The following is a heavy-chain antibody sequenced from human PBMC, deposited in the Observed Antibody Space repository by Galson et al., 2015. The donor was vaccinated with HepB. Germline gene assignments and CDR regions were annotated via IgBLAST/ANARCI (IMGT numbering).Heavy chain of an antibody. CDR2: INSDGSST. CDR1: GFTFSSYW. J-gene: IGHJ2*01. D-gene: IGHD5-18*01. CDR3: ARAGWGYSYVGRYWYFDL. V-gene: IGHV3-74*01. Sequence: SLRLSCAASGFTFSSYWMHWVRQAPGKGLVWVSRINSDGSSTSYADSVKGRFTISRDNAKNTLYLQMNSLRAEDTAVYYCARAGWGYSYVGRYWYFDLWGRGTLVTVSS.